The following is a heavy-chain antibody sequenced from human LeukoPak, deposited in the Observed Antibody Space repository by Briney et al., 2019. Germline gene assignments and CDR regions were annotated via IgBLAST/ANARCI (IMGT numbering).Heavy chain of an antibody. J-gene: IGHJ4*02. V-gene: IGHV3-15*01. D-gene: IGHD3-22*01. CDR2: SKSKTDGGTT. Sequence: GGSLRLSCAGSGFTFSNAWMNWVRQTPGKGLEWVGRSKSKTDGGTTDYAAPVKGRFTISRDDSKNTLYLQMNSLKTEDTAVYYCTTFYPYYYDSSGYYYGFYWGQGTLLTVSS. CDR3: TTFYPYYYDSSGYYYGFY. CDR1: GFTFSNAW.